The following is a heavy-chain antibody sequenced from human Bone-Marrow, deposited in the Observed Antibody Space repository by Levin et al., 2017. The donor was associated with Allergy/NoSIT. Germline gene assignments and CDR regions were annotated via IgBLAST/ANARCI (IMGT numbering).Heavy chain of an antibody. Sequence: KISCKASGGSFSSSAFSWVRQAPGQGLEWMGRIIPMLGITNFAPNFTDRVTFTTDNSATTAFMELSSLRPDDTAVYFCARDREENWFDPWGQGTLVTVSS. V-gene: IGHV1-69*04. CDR1: GGSFSSSA. J-gene: IGHJ5*02. CDR2: IIPMLGIT. D-gene: IGHD1-26*01. CDR3: ARDREENWFDP.